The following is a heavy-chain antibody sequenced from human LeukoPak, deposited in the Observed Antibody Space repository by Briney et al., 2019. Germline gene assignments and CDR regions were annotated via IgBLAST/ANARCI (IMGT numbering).Heavy chain of an antibody. Sequence: GRSLRLSCAASGFTFSSYPLHWVRQAPGKGLEWVAVISYDGSNKYYADSVKGRFTISRDNSKNTLYLQMNSLRAEDAAVYYCARDHGSGTYYFDYWGQGTLVTVSS. CDR1: GFTFSSYP. CDR2: ISYDGSNK. CDR3: ARDHGSGTYYFDY. V-gene: IGHV3-30-3*01. D-gene: IGHD3-10*01. J-gene: IGHJ4*02.